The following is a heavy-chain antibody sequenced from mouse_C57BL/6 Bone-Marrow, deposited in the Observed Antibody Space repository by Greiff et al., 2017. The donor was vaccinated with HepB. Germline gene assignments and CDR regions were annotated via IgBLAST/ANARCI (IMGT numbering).Heavy chain of an antibody. CDR1: GYSITSGYY. CDR2: ISYDGSN. D-gene: IGHD1-1*01. J-gene: IGHJ3*01. V-gene: IGHV3-6*01. CDR3: ARDGSSYPFAY. Sequence: EVQVVESGPGLVKPSQSLSLTCSVTGYSITSGYYWNWIRQFPGNKLEWMGYISYDGSNNYNPSLKNRISITRDTSKNQFFLKLNSVTTEDTATYYCARDGSSYPFAYWGQGTLVTVSA.